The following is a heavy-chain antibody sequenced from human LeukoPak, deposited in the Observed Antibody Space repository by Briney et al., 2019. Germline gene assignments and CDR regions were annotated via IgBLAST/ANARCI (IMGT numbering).Heavy chain of an antibody. CDR2: INHRGST. Sequence: SETLSLTCAVYGGSFSGYYWSWIRQPPGKGLEWIGEINHRGSTNYNPSLKSRVTISVDTSKNQFSLKLSSVTAADTAVYYCARHSRYYGSGSYYNRGTPFDYWGQGTLVTVSS. D-gene: IGHD3-10*01. CDR3: ARHSRYYGSGSYYNRGTPFDY. J-gene: IGHJ4*02. CDR1: GGSFSGYY. V-gene: IGHV4-34*01.